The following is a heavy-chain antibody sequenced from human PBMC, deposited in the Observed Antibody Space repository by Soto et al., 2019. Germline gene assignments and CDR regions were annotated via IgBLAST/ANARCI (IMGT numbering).Heavy chain of an antibody. CDR1: GYTFTTYG. V-gene: IGHV1-18*04. CDR2: ISAYNGNT. Sequence: QVQLVQSGAEMKKPGASVKVSCKASGYTFTTYGISWVRQAPGQGLEWMGWISAYNGNTHYAQKLQGRVTMTTDTTTSKAYVERRSLRSDATAVYYCAREHFPATCDNFDYLGQGTPVTVTS. CDR3: AREHFPATCDNFDY. J-gene: IGHJ4*02. D-gene: IGHD3-3*02.